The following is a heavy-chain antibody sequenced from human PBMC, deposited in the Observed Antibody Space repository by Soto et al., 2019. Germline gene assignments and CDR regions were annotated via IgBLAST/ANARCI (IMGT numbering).Heavy chain of an antibody. CDR1: GYTFTGYA. V-gene: IGHV1-3*01. J-gene: IGHJ4*02. Sequence: QVQLVQSGAEVKKPGASVKVSCKASGYTFTGYAIHWVRQAPAQRLEWMGWINAGNGNTKYSQKFQGRVTITRDTSASTAYMELSSLRSEDTAVYYCARGDYYDIHDYWGQGTLVTVSS. CDR3: ARGDYYDIHDY. D-gene: IGHD3-22*01. CDR2: INAGNGNT.